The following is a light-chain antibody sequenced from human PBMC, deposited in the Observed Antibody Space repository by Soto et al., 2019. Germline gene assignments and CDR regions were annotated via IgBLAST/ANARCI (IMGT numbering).Light chain of an antibody. Sequence: DIQMTQSPSTLSASVGDRVTITCRASQSISSWLAWYQQKPGKAPKLLIYDASSLESGVPSRFSGSGSGTEFTLTISRLQPHDFATYYCQQYNSYWTFGQGTKVEIK. CDR2: DAS. V-gene: IGKV1-5*01. CDR1: QSISSW. CDR3: QQYNSYWT. J-gene: IGKJ1*01.